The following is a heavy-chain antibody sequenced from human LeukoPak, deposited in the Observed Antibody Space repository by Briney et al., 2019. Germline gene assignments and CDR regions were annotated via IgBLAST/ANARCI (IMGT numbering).Heavy chain of an antibody. D-gene: IGHD3-9*01. J-gene: IGHJ4*02. CDR1: GFTFSTYW. Sequence: GGSLRLSCAASGFTFSTYWMHWVRQAPGKGLVWVSHINSDGSNTHYADSVKGRFTISRDNAKNTLYLQMNSLRAEDTAVYYCPARYFDYWGQGTLVTVSS. CDR3: PARYFDY. V-gene: IGHV3-74*01. CDR2: INSDGSNT.